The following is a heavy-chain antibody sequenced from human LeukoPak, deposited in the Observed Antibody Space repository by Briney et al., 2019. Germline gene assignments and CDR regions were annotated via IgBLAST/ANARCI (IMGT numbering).Heavy chain of an antibody. Sequence: ASVTVSCKASGGTFSSYGISWVRQAPGQGLEWMGWISAYNGNTNYAQKLQGRVTMTTDTSTSTAYMELRSLRSDDTAVYYCARVLEMATITPDYWGQGTLVTVSS. J-gene: IGHJ4*02. V-gene: IGHV1-18*01. CDR2: ISAYNGNT. CDR3: ARVLEMATITPDY. CDR1: GGTFSSYG. D-gene: IGHD5-24*01.